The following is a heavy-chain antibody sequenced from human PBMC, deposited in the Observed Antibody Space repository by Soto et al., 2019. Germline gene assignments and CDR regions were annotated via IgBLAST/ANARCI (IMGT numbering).Heavy chain of an antibody. J-gene: IGHJ4*02. Sequence: SETLSLTCTVSGGSISSGGYYWSWIRQHPGKGLEWIGYIYYSGSTYYNPSLKSRVTISVDTSKNQFSLKLSSVTAADTAVYYCARGTPDYDFWSGYYSIFFDYWGQGTLVTVSS. CDR2: IYYSGST. V-gene: IGHV4-31*03. D-gene: IGHD3-3*01. CDR3: ARGTPDYDFWSGYYSIFFDY. CDR1: GGSISSGGYY.